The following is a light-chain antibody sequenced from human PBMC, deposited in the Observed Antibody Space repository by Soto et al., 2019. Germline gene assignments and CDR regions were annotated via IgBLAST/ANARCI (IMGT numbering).Light chain of an antibody. J-gene: IGKJ4*01. CDR1: QDITNY. CDR2: DAS. Sequence: DIQMTQSPSSLSASVGDRVTITCQASQDITNYLNWYQQKPGKAPQLLIYDASNLETGVPSRFSGSGSGTDFTFTISSLQPEDIATYYCQQYDSLPLLTFGGGTKVQIK. V-gene: IGKV1-33*01. CDR3: QQYDSLPLLT.